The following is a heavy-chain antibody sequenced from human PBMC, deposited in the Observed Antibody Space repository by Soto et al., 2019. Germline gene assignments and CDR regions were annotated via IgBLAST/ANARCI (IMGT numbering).Heavy chain of an antibody. Sequence: ASVKVSCKASGYTFTSYGISWVRQAPGQGLEWMGWISAYNGNTNYAQKLQGRVTMTTDTSTSTAYMELRSLRSDDTAVYYCARDPITMVRGVIIAYDYCGQGTLVTLSS. J-gene: IGHJ4*02. CDR1: GYTFTSYG. CDR2: ISAYNGNT. CDR3: ARDPITMVRGVIIAYDY. V-gene: IGHV1-18*01. D-gene: IGHD3-10*01.